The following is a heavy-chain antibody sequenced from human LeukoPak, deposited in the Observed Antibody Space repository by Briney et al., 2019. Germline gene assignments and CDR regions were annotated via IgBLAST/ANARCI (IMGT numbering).Heavy chain of an antibody. CDR1: GASISGYY. J-gene: IGHJ4*02. CDR3: ASDVGYARH. CDR2: LYGSGST. D-gene: IGHD5-12*01. Sequence: SETLSLTCSVSGASISGYYWSWLRQPAGKGLEWIGRLYGSGSTYYNPPLKSRVTMSVDTSKNQFSLKLTSMTAADAAVYYCASDVGYARHWGQGTLVTVSS. V-gene: IGHV4-4*07.